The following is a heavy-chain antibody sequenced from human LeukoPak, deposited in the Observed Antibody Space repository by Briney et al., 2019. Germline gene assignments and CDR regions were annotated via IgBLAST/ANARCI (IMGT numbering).Heavy chain of an antibody. V-gene: IGHV3-33*01. CDR1: GFTFSSYG. D-gene: IGHD3-10*01. J-gene: IGHJ4*02. CDR2: IWYDGSNK. CDR3: ARAFKYGSGNLYYFDY. Sequence: GGSLRLSCAASGFTFSSYGMPWVRQAPGKGLEWVAVIWYDGSNKYYADSVKGRFTISRDNSKNTLYLQMNSLRAEDTAVYYCARAFKYGSGNLYYFDYWGQGTLVTVSS.